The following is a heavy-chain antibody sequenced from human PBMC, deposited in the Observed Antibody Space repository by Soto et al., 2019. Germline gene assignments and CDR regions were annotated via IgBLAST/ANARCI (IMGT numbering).Heavy chain of an antibody. CDR2: INHSGST. D-gene: IGHD1-26*01. J-gene: IGHJ3*02. CDR3: ARVRGSSRRGAFDI. Sequence: SETLSLTCAVYGGSFSGYYWSWIRQPPGKGLEWIGEINHSGSTNYNPSLKSRVTISVDTSKNQFSLKLSSVTAADTAVYYCARVRGSSRRGAFDIWGQGTMVTVSS. V-gene: IGHV4-34*01. CDR1: GGSFSGYY.